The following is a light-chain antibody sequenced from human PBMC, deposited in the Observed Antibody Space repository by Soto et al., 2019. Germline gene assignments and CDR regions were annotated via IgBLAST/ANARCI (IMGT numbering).Light chain of an antibody. CDR2: GNS. CDR1: SSNIGAGYD. V-gene: IGLV1-40*01. CDR3: QSYDISLSGVV. Sequence: QSVLTQPPSVSGAPGQRVTISCTGSSSNIGAGYDVHWYQQLPGTAPKLLIYGNSNRPSGVPDRFSGSKSDTSASLAITGIQAEDEADYYCQSYDISLSGVVFGGGTKVTVL. J-gene: IGLJ3*02.